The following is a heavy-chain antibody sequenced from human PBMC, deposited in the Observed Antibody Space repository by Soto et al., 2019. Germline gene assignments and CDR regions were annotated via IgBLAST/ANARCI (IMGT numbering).Heavy chain of an antibody. CDR1: GGSISSGGYS. D-gene: IGHD6-6*01. CDR2: IYHSGST. J-gene: IGHJ4*02. Sequence: QLQLQESGSGLVKPSQTLSLTCAVSGGSISSGGYSWSWIRQPPGKGLEWIGYIYHSGSTYYNPSLKSRVTISVDRSKNQFSLKLGSVTAADTAVYYCARSPDSSSSAYYFDYWGQGTLVTVSS. V-gene: IGHV4-30-2*01. CDR3: ARSPDSSSSAYYFDY.